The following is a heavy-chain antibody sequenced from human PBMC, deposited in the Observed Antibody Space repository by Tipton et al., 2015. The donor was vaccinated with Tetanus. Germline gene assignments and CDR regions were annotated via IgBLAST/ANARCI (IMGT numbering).Heavy chain of an antibody. D-gene: IGHD3-22*01. J-gene: IGHJ6*02. CDR1: GYTFTDYY. CDR3: ARDRGDYIYYGMDA. Sequence: QLVQSGAEMKKPGASVKVSCKASGYTFTDYYIYWVRQAPGQGLEWMGWIDPNSGGTVYAQKFQGRVTMTRDTSISTGYMELRSLRSDDTAVYYCARDRGDYIYYGMDAWGPGTTVTVS. CDR2: IDPNSGGT. V-gene: IGHV1-2*02.